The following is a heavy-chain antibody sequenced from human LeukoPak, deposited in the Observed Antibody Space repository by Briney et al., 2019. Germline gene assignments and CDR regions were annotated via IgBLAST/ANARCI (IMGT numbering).Heavy chain of an antibody. CDR3: ARGMGSGSYIGYYYYYYMDV. J-gene: IGHJ6*03. D-gene: IGHD3-10*01. Sequence: PSETLSLTCADYGGSFSGYYWSWIRQPPGKRLEWIGEINHSGSTNYNPSLKSRVTISVDTSKNQFSLKLSSVTAADTAAYYCARGMGSGSYIGYYYYYYMDVWGKGTTVTISS. CDR1: GGSFSGYY. CDR2: INHSGST. V-gene: IGHV4-34*01.